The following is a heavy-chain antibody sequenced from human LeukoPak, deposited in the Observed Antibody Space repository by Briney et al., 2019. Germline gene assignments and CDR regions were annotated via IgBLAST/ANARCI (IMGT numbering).Heavy chain of an antibody. CDR3: ARGQKQWPVFDY. Sequence: GGSLRLSCAASGFTFSTYGMTWVRQAPGRGLEWVSAISGSAARTFYADSVKGQFTISRDNAKNSLYLQMNSLRAEDTAVYYCARGQKQWPVFDYWGQGTLVTVSS. CDR1: GFTFSTYG. V-gene: IGHV3-23*01. CDR2: ISGSAART. J-gene: IGHJ4*02. D-gene: IGHD6-19*01.